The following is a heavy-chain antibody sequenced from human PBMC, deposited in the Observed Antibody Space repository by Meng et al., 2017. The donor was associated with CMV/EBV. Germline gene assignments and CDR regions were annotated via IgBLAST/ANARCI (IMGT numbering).Heavy chain of an antibody. J-gene: IGHJ2*01. D-gene: IGHD3-22*01. CDR3: ARGYYDSSGYNFDL. CDR1: GGTCSSYA. CDR2: IIPIFGTA. Sequence: QVPLVWSGAVVEQSGSSVKVSCKADGGTCSSYAISWVRQAPGQGFEWMGGIIPIFGTATYAKKFQGRVTITADESTSTAYMELSSLRSEDTAVYYCARGYYDSSGYNFDLWGRGTLVTVSS. V-gene: IGHV1-69*12.